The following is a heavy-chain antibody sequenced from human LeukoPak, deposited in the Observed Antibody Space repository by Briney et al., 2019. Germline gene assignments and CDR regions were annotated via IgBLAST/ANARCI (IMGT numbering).Heavy chain of an antibody. CDR1: GLTFKIYS. CDR2: IGGRGDSI. Sequence: QPGGSLRLSCAASGLTFKIYSMHWVRQAPGKGLEWVAVIGGRGDSIFYADSVKGRSTISRDNSKNTVDLQMSSLRAEDTAIYYCAKNYYETSGYFDSWGQGSLVSVSS. J-gene: IGHJ4*02. D-gene: IGHD3-22*01. CDR3: AKNYYETSGYFDS. V-gene: IGHV3-23*01.